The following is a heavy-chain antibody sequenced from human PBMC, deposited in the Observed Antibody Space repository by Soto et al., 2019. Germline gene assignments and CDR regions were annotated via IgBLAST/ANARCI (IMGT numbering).Heavy chain of an antibody. CDR3: AKDLGGYSYGYPDY. V-gene: IGHV3-30*18. J-gene: IGHJ4*02. CDR2: ISYDGSNK. CDR1: GFTFSSYG. Sequence: PGGSLRLCCAASGFTFSSYGMHWVRQAPGKGLEWVAVISYDGSNKYYADSVKGRFTISRDNSKNTLYLQMNSLRAEDTAVYYCAKDLGGYSYGYPDYWGQGTLVTVSS. D-gene: IGHD5-18*01.